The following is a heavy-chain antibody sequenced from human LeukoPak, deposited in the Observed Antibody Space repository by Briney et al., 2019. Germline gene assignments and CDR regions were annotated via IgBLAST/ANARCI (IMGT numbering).Heavy chain of an antibody. CDR3: ARDSVSSGWTDYFFY. CDR2: ISYDGSNK. CDR1: GFTFSSYA. Sequence: GRSLRLSCAASGFTFSSYAMHWVRQAPGKGLEWVAVISYDGSNKYYADSVKGRFTISRDNSKNTLYLQMNSLRAEDTAVYYCARDSVSSGWTDYFFYWGQGTPVTVSS. J-gene: IGHJ4*02. D-gene: IGHD6-19*01. V-gene: IGHV3-30*04.